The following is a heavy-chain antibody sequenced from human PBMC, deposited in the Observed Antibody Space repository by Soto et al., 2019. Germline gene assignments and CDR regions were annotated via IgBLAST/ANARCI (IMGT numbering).Heavy chain of an antibody. CDR1: GYTFTSYG. D-gene: IGHD2-15*01. Sequence: ASVKVSCKASGYTFTSYGISWVRQAPGQGLEWMGWISAYNGNTNYAQKLQGRVTMTTDTSTSTAYMELRSLRSDDTAVYYCAIGSNYCSGGSCSHYLGQASLVTVPS. CDR3: AIGSNYCSGGSCSHY. V-gene: IGHV1-18*01. J-gene: IGHJ4*02. CDR2: ISAYNGNT.